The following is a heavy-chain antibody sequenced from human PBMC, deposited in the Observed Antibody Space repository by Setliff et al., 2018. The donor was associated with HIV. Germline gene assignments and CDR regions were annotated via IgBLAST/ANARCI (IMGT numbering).Heavy chain of an antibody. CDR1: GFTFSSYE. Sequence: PGGSLRLSCAASGFTFSSYEMNWVRQAPGKGLEWVSYISSSGSTIYYADSVKGRFTISRDNAKNSLYLQMNSLRAEDTAVYYCARDAHYYDSSGYYPYYFDYWGQGTLVTISS. CDR2: ISSSGSTI. J-gene: IGHJ4*02. D-gene: IGHD3-22*01. CDR3: ARDAHYYDSSGYYPYYFDY. V-gene: IGHV3-48*03.